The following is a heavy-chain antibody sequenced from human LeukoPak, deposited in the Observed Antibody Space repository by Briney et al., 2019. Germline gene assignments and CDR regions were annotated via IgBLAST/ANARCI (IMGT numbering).Heavy chain of an antibody. CDR2: LSTSGAST. V-gene: IGHV3-23*01. CDR3: AEDQSTGWGMFDI. Sequence: GGSLRLSCTASGFTFTNYAMNWVRQAPGKGLEWGSTLSTSGASTYYADSVKGRFTISRDNSKSMLYLQMNSLRADDTAVYYCAEDQSTGWGMFDIWGQGTLVTVSS. J-gene: IGHJ4*02. CDR1: GFTFTNYA. D-gene: IGHD6-19*01.